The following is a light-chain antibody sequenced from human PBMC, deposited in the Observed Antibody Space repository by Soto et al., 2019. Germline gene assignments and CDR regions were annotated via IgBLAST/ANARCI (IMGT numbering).Light chain of an antibody. V-gene: IGKV1-5*01. CDR3: QQYNSYRWT. J-gene: IGKJ1*01. CDR2: DAS. CDR1: QNIRSR. Sequence: DFQMTQSPSTLSASVGDRVTITCRASQNIRSRLAWFQQKPGKAPKLLIYDASSLESGVPQRFSGSGSGTEFTLTISSLQPDDFATYYCQQYNSYRWTFGQGTKVDI.